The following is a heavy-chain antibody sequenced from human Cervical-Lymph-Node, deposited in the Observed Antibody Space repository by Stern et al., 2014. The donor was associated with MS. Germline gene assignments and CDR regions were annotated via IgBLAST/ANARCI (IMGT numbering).Heavy chain of an antibody. Sequence: QLVQSGGGLIKPGGSLRLSCAASGFTFNTYTINWVRQAPGKALEWVSSISTSSNYINYTHALQGRFTISRDTAKNSVYLQMTSLRAEDTAVYYCASAPEKGPQYFDYWGQGTLVTVSS. CDR3: ASAPEKGPQYFDY. J-gene: IGHJ4*02. D-gene: IGHD1-14*01. CDR1: GFTFNTYT. CDR2: ISTSSNYI. V-gene: IGHV3-21*01.